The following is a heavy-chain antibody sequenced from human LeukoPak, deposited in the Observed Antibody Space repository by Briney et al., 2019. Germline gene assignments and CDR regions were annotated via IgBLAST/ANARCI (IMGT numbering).Heavy chain of an antibody. J-gene: IGHJ6*02. CDR3: ARDGYCSSTSCYPFYYYYGMDV. D-gene: IGHD2-2*03. V-gene: IGHV4-4*07. CDR2: IYTSGST. Sequence: PSETLSLTCTVSGGSISSYYWSWIRQPAGKGLEWIGRIYTSGSTNYNPSLKSRVTMSVDTSKNQFSLKLSSVTAADTAVYYCARDGYCSSTSCYPFYYYYGMDVWGQGTTVTVSS. CDR1: GGSISSYY.